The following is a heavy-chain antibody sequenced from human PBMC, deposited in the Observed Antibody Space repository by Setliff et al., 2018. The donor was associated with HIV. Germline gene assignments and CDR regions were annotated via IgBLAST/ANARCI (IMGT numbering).Heavy chain of an antibody. V-gene: IGHV3-30*04. D-gene: IGHD2-2*01. CDR3: ARASFPRYCSITSCFEKGWFDP. CDR1: GFTFSSYA. CDR2: ISYDGSNK. J-gene: IGHJ5*02. Sequence: GGSLRLSCAASGFTFSSYAMHWVRQAPGKGLEWVAVISYDGSNKYYADSVKGRFTISRDNSKNTVYVQMNSLRAEDTAVYYCARASFPRYCSITSCFEKGWFDPWGQGTLVTVSS.